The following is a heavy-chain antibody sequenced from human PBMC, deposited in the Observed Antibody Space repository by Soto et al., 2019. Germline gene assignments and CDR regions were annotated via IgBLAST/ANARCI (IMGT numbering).Heavy chain of an antibody. D-gene: IGHD6-6*01. J-gene: IGHJ4*02. CDR3: AREYSSSSGPYFDY. CDR2: IYYSGST. V-gene: IGHV4-39*01. Sequence: SETLSLTCTVSGGSISSSSYYWGWIRQPPGKGLEWIGSIYYSGSTYYNPSLKSRVTISVDTSKNQFSLKLSSVTAADTALYYCAREYSSSSGPYFDYWGQGTLVTVSS. CDR1: GGSISSSSYY.